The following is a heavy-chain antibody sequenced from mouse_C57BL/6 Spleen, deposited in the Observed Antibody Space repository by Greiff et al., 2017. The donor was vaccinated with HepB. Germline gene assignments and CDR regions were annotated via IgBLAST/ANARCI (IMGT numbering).Heavy chain of an antibody. CDR1: GFNIKDTY. V-gene: IGHV14-3*02. Sequence: EVQLQQSGAELVKPGASVKLSCTASGFNIKDTYMHWVKQRPEQGLEWIGRIDPANGNTKYDPKFKSKATLTVDKSSSTAYMLLSGPTFEDSAVYYCAIIKKIVATYFDYWGQCTTLTVSS. CDR3: AIIKKIVATYFDY. J-gene: IGHJ2*01. CDR2: IDPANGNT. D-gene: IGHD1-1*01.